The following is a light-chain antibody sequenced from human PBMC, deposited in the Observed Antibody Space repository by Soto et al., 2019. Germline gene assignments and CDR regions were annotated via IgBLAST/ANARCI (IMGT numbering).Light chain of an antibody. J-gene: IGKJ4*01. CDR3: QQRSNWPLLT. CDR1: QSVGSSY. V-gene: IGKV3-11*01. CDR2: DAS. Sequence: EIVLTQSPGPLSLSPGERATLSCRASQSVGSSYLAWYQQKPGQAPRLLIYDASNRATGIPARFSGSGSGTDFTLTISSLEPEDFAVYYCQQRSNWPLLTFGGGTKVDIK.